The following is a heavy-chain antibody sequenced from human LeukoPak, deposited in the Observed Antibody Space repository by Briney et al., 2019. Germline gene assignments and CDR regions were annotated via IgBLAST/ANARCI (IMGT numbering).Heavy chain of an antibody. CDR1: GGSIRSYY. Sequence: SETLSLTCTVSGGSIRSYYWSWIRQPPGKGLEWIGYIYYSGSTNYNPSLKSRVTISVDTSKNQFSLKLSSVTAADTAVYYCARERTVTTTGGGSGIDS. J-gene: IGHJ5*01. CDR3: ARERTVTTTGGGSGIDS. V-gene: IGHV4-59*01. CDR2: IYYSGST. D-gene: IGHD4-17*01.